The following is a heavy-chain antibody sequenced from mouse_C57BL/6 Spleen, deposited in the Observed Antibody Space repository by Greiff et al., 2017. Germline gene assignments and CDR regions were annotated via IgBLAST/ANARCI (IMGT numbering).Heavy chain of an antibody. CDR1: GYTFTSYW. V-gene: IGHV1-52*01. CDR2: IDPSDSET. D-gene: IGHD1-1*01. CDR3: AKAHYYGSPWYFDV. Sequence: QVQLQQPGAELVRPGSSVKLSCKASGYTFTSYWMHWVKQRPIQGLEWIGNIDPSDSETHYNQTFKDKATLTVDKSSSTAYMQLSSLTSEDSAVYYCAKAHYYGSPWYFDVWGTGTTVTVSS. J-gene: IGHJ1*03.